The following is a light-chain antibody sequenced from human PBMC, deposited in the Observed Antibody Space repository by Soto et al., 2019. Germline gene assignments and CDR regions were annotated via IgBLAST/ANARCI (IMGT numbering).Light chain of an antibody. V-gene: IGKV3-15*01. CDR3: QQYDDWPPT. CDR2: VAS. J-gene: IGKJ1*01. Sequence: EIGMTQSPATVSVSPGERVTLSCRASQSVSNKLAWYQQKPGQAPRLLIYVASGRAGSVPARLSGSGYGTEFNLTISSLQSEDFAVYFCQQYDDWPPTSGQGTKVDIK. CDR1: QSVSNK.